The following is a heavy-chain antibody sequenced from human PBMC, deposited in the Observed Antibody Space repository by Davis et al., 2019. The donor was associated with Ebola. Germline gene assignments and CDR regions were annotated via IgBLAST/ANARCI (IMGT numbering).Heavy chain of an antibody. D-gene: IGHD6-6*01. J-gene: IGHJ6*02. Sequence: PSETLFLTCTVSGGSVSSGSYYWSWIRQPPGKGLEWIGYIYYSGSTNYNPSLKSRVTISVDTSKNQFSLKLSSVTAADTAVYYCARDKSIAAPNYYYGMDVWGQGTTVTVSS. V-gene: IGHV4-61*01. CDR1: GGSVSSGSYY. CDR2: IYYSGST. CDR3: ARDKSIAAPNYYYGMDV.